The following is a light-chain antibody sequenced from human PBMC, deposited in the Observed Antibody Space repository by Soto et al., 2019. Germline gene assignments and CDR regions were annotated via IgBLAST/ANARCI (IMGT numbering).Light chain of an antibody. CDR1: QSVSSY. V-gene: IGKV3-11*01. CDR2: DAS. CDR3: QQRSNWRWLT. Sequence: EIVLTQSPATLSLSPGERATLSCRPSQSVSSYLAWYQQKPGQSPRLLIYDASNRATGIPARFSGSGSGTDFTLTISSLEPEDFAVYYCQQRSNWRWLTFGGGTKVEIK. J-gene: IGKJ4*01.